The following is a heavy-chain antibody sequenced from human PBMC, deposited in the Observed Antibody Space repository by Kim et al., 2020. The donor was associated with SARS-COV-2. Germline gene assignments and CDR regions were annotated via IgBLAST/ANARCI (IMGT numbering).Heavy chain of an antibody. V-gene: IGHV3-23*01. CDR2: ISGSGGST. J-gene: IGHJ6*02. CDR3: AKDRRDSSGWYRPCGMDG. CDR1: GFTFSSYA. D-gene: IGHD6-19*01. Sequence: GGSLRLSCAASGFTFSSYAMSWVRQAPGKGLEWVSAISGSGGSTYYADPVKGRFTISRDNSKNTLYLQMNSLRAEDTAVYYCAKDRRDSSGWYRPCGMDGWGQGATVTVSS.